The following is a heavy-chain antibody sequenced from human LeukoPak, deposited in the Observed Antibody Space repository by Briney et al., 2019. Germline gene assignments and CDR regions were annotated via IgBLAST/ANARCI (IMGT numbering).Heavy chain of an antibody. V-gene: IGHV3-30*18. CDR2: ISYDGSNK. D-gene: IGHD3-22*01. CDR1: GFTFSSYG. Sequence: GRSLRLSCAASGFTFSSYGMHWVRQAPGKGLEWVAVISYDGSNKYYADSVKGRFTISRDNSKNTLCLQMNSLRAEDTAVYYCAKGDQILYYYDSSGPGYWGQGTLVTVSS. J-gene: IGHJ4*02. CDR3: AKGDQILYYYDSSGPGY.